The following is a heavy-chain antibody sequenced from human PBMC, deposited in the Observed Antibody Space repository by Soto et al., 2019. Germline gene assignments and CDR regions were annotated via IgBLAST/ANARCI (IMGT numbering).Heavy chain of an antibody. V-gene: IGHV3-15*01. CDR3: TTDRVTFVVVPAANLSSSSSIGYYYYMDV. Sequence: GGSLRLSCAASGFTFSNAWMSWVRQAPGKGLEWVGRIKSKTDGGTTDYAAPVKGRFTISRDDSKNTLYLQMNSLKTEDTAVYYCTTDRVTFVVVPAANLSSSSSIGYYYYMDVWGKGTTVTVSS. CDR2: IKSKTDGGTT. D-gene: IGHD2-2*01. CDR1: GFTFSNAW. J-gene: IGHJ6*03.